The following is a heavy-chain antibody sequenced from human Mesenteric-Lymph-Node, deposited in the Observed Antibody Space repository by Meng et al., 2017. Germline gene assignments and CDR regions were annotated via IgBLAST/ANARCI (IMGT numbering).Heavy chain of an antibody. V-gene: IGHV1-2*06. D-gene: IGHD1-26*01. J-gene: IGHJ4*02. CDR2: INPNSGGT. Sequence: ASVKVSCKASGYTFTGYYMHWVRQAPGQGLEWMGRINPNSGGTNYAQKFQGRVTMTRDTSISTAYMELSSLRSEDTAVYYCARERVSFGGIVGADYGYWGQGTLVTVSS. CDR1: GYTFTGYY. CDR3: ARERVSFGGIVGADYGY.